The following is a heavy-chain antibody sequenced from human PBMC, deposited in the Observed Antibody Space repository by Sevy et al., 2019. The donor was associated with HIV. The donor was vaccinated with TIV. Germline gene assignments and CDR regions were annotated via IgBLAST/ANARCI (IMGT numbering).Heavy chain of an antibody. CDR3: AGFRMSYGDYVGAH. CDR1: GGSISSYY. CDR2: IYYSGST. Sequence: SETLSLTCTVSGGSISSYYWSWIRQPTGKGLEWIGYIYYSGSTNYNPSLKSRVTISVDTSKNQFSLKLSSVTAADTAVYYCAGFRMSYGDYVGAHWGQGTLVTVSS. V-gene: IGHV4-59*01. D-gene: IGHD4-17*01. J-gene: IGHJ4*02.